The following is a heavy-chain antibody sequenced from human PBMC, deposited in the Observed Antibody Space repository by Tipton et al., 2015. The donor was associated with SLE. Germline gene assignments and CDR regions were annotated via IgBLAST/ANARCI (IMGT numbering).Heavy chain of an antibody. D-gene: IGHD4-23*01. Sequence: TLSLTCTVSGGSISSHYWSWIRQPPGKGLEWIGYIYYSGSTNYNPSLKSRVTISVDTSKNQFSLKLNSVTAADTAVYYCARDVAARWAFDIWGQGTMVTVSS. V-gene: IGHV4-59*11. CDR2: IYYSGST. CDR1: GGSISSHY. J-gene: IGHJ3*02. CDR3: ARDVAARWAFDI.